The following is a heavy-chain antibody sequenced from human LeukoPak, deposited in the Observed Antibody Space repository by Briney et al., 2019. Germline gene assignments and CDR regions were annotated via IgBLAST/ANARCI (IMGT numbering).Heavy chain of an antibody. V-gene: IGHV3-7*01. D-gene: IGHD3-9*01. CDR1: GFTFSSYS. Sequence: GGSLRLSCAASGFTFSSYSMSWVRQAPGKGLEWVANIKQDGSEKYYVDSVKGRFTISRDNAKNSLYLQMNSLRAEDTAVYYCAREGGSSDDREGWGQGTLVTVSS. CDR3: AREGGSSDDREG. J-gene: IGHJ4*02. CDR2: IKQDGSEK.